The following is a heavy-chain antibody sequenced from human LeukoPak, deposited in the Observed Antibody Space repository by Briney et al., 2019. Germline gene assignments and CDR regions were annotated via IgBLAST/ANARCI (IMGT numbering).Heavy chain of an antibody. CDR3: ATIFENYYYYGMDV. CDR2: INPNSGGT. D-gene: IGHD3-9*01. Sequence: GASVKVSCKASGYTFTDYYMHWVRQAPGQGLEWMGWINPNSGGTNYAQKFQGRVTMTRDTSISTAYMELSRLRSDDTAVYYCATIFENYYYYGMDVWGQGTTVTVSS. J-gene: IGHJ6*02. V-gene: IGHV1-2*02. CDR1: GYTFTDYY.